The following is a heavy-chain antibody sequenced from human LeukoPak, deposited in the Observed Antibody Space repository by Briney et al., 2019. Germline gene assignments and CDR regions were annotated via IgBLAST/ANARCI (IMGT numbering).Heavy chain of an antibody. D-gene: IGHD2-21*01. CDR2: IDWDDDK. CDR3: ARSVVGGYWLPFDY. Sequence: SGPTLVNPTQTLTLTCTFSGFSLSTSGMCVSWIRQPPGKALEWLARIDWDDDKYYSTSLKTRLTISKDTSKNQVVLTMTNMDPMDTATYYCARSVVGGYWLPFDYWGQGTLVTVSS. V-gene: IGHV2-70*11. J-gene: IGHJ4*02. CDR1: GFSLSTSGMC.